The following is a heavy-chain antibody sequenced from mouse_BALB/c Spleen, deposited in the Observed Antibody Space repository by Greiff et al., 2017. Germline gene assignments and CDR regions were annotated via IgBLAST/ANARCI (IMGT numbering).Heavy chain of an antibody. CDR1: GFSLTSYG. V-gene: IGHV2-9*02. CDR2: IWAGGST. D-gene: IGHD1-1*01. CDR3: ARDGGTTRGYYFDY. J-gene: IGHJ2*01. Sequence: VQLQESGPGLVAPSQSLSITCTVSGFSLTSYGVHWVRQPPGKGLEWLGVIWAGGSTNYNSALMSRLSISKDNSKSQVFLKMNSLQTDDTAMYYCARDGGTTRGYYFDYWGQGTTLTVSS.